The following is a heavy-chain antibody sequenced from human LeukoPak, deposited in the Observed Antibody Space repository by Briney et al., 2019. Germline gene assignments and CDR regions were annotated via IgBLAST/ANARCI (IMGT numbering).Heavy chain of an antibody. D-gene: IGHD3-10*01. CDR1: GGSFSGYY. Sequence: SETLSLTCAVYGGSFSGYYWSWIRQPPGKGLEWIGEINHSGSTNYNPSLKSRVTISVDTSKNQFSLKLSSVTAADTAVYYCAREWHYYGSGSGGDFDPWGQGTLVTVSS. J-gene: IGHJ5*02. V-gene: IGHV4-34*01. CDR2: INHSGST. CDR3: AREWHYYGSGSGGDFDP.